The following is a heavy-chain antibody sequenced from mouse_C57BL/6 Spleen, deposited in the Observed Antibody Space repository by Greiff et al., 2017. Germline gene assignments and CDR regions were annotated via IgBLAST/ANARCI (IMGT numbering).Heavy chain of an antibody. V-gene: IGHV1-59*01. CDR2: IDPSDSYT. Sequence: QVQLKQPGAELVRPGTSVKLSCKASGYTFTSYWMHWVKQRPGQGLEWIGVIDPSDSYTNYNQKFKGKATLTVDPSSSTAYMQLSSLTSEDSAVYYCARWYYDYDYYAMDYWGQGTSVTVSS. J-gene: IGHJ4*01. D-gene: IGHD2-4*01. CDR3: ARWYYDYDYYAMDY. CDR1: GYTFTSYW.